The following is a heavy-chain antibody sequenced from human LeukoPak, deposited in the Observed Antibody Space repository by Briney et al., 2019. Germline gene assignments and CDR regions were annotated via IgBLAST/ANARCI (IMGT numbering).Heavy chain of an antibody. D-gene: IGHD1-14*01. J-gene: IGHJ4*02. CDR3: ATETNGRHYDY. V-gene: IGHV3-21*06. Sequence: KTGGSLRLSCTASGLTFSTSGFNWVRQAPGKGLEWVASIGPTGSDRYHADSIKGRFTISRDNANNFLYLQKNSLRAEDTAVYYCATETNGRHYDYWGQGTLLTVSS. CDR1: GLTFSTSG. CDR2: IGPTGSDR.